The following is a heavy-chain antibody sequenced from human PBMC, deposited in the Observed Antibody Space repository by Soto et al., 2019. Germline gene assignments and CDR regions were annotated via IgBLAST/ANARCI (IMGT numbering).Heavy chain of an antibody. CDR2: INWNSGSI. CDR1: GFTFDDYA. CDR3: AKDRGSGSYAANYYYYGMDV. V-gene: IGHV3-9*01. Sequence: PGGSLRLSCAASGFTFDDYAMHWVRQAPGKGLEWVSGINWNSGSIGYADSVKGRFTISRDNAKTSLYLQMNSLRAEDTALYYCAKDRGSGSYAANYYYYGMDVWGQGTTVTGSS. J-gene: IGHJ6*02. D-gene: IGHD3-10*01.